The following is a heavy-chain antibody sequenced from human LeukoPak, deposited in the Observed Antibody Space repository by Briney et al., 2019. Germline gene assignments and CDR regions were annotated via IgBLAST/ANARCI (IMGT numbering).Heavy chain of an antibody. V-gene: IGHV1-69*13. CDR3: ARNRQQLVPGAVDI. CDR2: IIPIFGTA. Sequence: SVKVSCKASGGTFSSYAISWVRQAPGQGLEWMGGIIPIFGTANYAQKFQGRVTITADESTSTAYMELSSLRSEDTAVYYCARNRQQLVPGAVDIWGQGTMVTVSS. D-gene: IGHD6-13*01. CDR1: GGTFSSYA. J-gene: IGHJ3*02.